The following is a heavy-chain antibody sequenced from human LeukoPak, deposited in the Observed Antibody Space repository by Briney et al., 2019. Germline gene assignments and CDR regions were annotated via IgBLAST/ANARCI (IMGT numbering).Heavy chain of an antibody. D-gene: IGHD4-11*01. CDR3: ARHGGTRVTLVEVYYFDY. CDR2: IYYTGGT. J-gene: IGHJ4*02. V-gene: IGHV4-34*01. CDR1: RGSFSGHY. Sequence: SETLSLTCAVYRGSFSGHYWSWIRQPPGKGLEWIGSIYYTGGTYYSPSLKSRVTISVDTSKNQFSLKLSSVTAADTAVYYCARHGGTRVTLVEVYYFDYWGQGTLVTVSS.